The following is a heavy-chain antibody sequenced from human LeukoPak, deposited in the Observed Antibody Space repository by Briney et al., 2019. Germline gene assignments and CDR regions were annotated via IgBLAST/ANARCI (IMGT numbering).Heavy chain of an antibody. CDR2: ISATGGTI. Sequence: GGSLRLSCVASGFTFTSYGMHWVRQAPGKGLEWVSYISATGGTIYYADSVKGRFTISRDNAKNSLYLQMNSLRAEDTAVYYCARGYCSSTSCEGSFDIWGQGTMVTVSS. D-gene: IGHD2-2*01. CDR3: ARGYCSSTSCEGSFDI. V-gene: IGHV3-48*04. J-gene: IGHJ3*02. CDR1: GFTFTSYG.